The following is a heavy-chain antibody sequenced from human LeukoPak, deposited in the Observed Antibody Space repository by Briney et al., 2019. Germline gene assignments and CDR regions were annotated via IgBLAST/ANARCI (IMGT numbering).Heavy chain of an antibody. D-gene: IGHD3-22*01. Sequence: GGSLRLSCTVSGFTVSGNSMSWVRQAPGKGLEWVSFIYSGGNTHYSDSVKGRFTISRDNSKNTLYLQMNSLRAEDTAVYYCARRAGDYSHPYDYWGQGTLVTASS. J-gene: IGHJ4*02. CDR2: IYSGGNT. V-gene: IGHV3-53*01. CDR3: ARRAGDYSHPYDY. CDR1: GFTVSGNS.